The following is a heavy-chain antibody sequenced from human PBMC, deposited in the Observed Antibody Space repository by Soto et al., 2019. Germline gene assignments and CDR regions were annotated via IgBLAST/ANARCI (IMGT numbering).Heavy chain of an antibody. D-gene: IGHD2-15*01. CDR2: IYYSGST. V-gene: IGHV4-59*12. CDR1: GGSISSDY. CDR3: ARGEVVALGY. J-gene: IGHJ4*02. Sequence: PSETLSLTCTVSGGSISSDYWSWIRQPPGKGLEWIGYIYYSGSTNYNPSLKSRVTISVDTSKNQFSLKLSSVTAADTAVYYCARGEVVALGYWGQGTLVTVSS.